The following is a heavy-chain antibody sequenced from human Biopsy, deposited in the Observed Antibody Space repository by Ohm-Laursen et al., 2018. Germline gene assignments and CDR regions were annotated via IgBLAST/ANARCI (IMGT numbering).Heavy chain of an antibody. CDR2: IYTSGIT. CDR1: GESFNGYY. V-gene: IGHV4-4*07. Sequence: GTPSLTCPVYGESFNGYYWSWIRQPAGKGLEWIGQIYTSGITNYNPSLKSRVTMSVDTSKNKFSLRVSSVTAADTAVYYCARDRDRRGWFDPWGQGTLVTVSS. D-gene: IGHD1-14*01. J-gene: IGHJ5*02. CDR3: ARDRDRRGWFDP.